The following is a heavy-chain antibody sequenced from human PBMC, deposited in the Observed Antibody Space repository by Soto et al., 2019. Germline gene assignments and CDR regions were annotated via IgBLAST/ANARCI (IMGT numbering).Heavy chain of an antibody. CDR3: AREVGGYRRVPFDY. V-gene: IGHV3-74*01. Sequence: PGGSLRLSCAASGFTFSSYWMHWVRQAPGKGLVWVSRINSDGSSTSYADSVKGRFTISRDNAKNTLYLQMNSLRAEDTAVYYCAREVGGYRRVPFDYWGQGTLVTVSS. D-gene: IGHD3-22*01. CDR2: INSDGSST. CDR1: GFTFSSYW. J-gene: IGHJ4*02.